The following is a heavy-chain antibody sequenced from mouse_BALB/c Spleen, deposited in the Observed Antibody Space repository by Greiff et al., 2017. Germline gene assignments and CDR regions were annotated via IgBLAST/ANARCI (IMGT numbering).Heavy chain of an antibody. Sequence: EVQRVESGGGLVKPGGSLKLSCAASGFTFSSYAMSWVRQTPEKRLEWVASISSGGSTYYPDSVKGRFTISRDNARNILYLQMSSLRSEDTAMYYCARGLDSSGLYYAMDYWGQGTSVTVSS. CDR2: ISSGGST. J-gene: IGHJ4*01. V-gene: IGHV5-6-5*01. CDR1: GFTFSSYA. CDR3: ARGLDSSGLYYAMDY. D-gene: IGHD3-2*01.